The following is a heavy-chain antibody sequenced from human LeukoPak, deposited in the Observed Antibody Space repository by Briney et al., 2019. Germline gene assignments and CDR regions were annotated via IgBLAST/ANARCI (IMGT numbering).Heavy chain of an antibody. D-gene: IGHD4/OR15-4a*01. CDR1: GESFSGYY. Sequence: PSETLSLTCAVYGESFSGYYWSWIRQPPGKGLEWIGEINHSGGTNYNPSLKSRVTISVDTSKNQFSLKLSSVTAADTAVYYCARSVYFAAKGVFDYWGQGTLVTVSS. CDR3: ARSVYFAAKGVFDY. J-gene: IGHJ4*02. V-gene: IGHV4-34*01. CDR2: INHSGGT.